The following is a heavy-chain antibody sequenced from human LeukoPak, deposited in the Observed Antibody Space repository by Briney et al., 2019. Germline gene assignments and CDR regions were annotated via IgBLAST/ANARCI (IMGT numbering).Heavy chain of an antibody. CDR1: GFTFSSYG. CDR2: IWYDGSNK. Sequence: GGSLRLSCAACGFTFSSYGMHLVRQAPGKGLEWVAVIWYDGSNKYYADSVKGRFTISRDNSKNTLYLQMNSLRAEDTAVYYCARDPSRYYYDSSGYYPDYWGQGTLVTVSS. CDR3: ARDPSRYYYDSSGYYPDY. V-gene: IGHV3-33*08. J-gene: IGHJ4*02. D-gene: IGHD3-22*01.